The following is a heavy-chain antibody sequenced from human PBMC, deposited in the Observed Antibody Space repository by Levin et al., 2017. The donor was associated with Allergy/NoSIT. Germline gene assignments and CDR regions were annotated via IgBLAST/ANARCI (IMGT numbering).Heavy chain of an antibody. V-gene: IGHV3-30-3*01. J-gene: IGHJ4*02. CDR1: GFTFSSYA. CDR3: ARSGVGYTGYYFDY. CDR2: ISYDGSNK. Sequence: GGSLRLSCAASGFTFSSYAMHWVRQAPGKGLEWVAVISYDGSNKYYADSVKGRFTISRDNSKNTLYLQMNSLRAEDTAVYYCARSGVGYTGYYFDYWGQGTLVTVSS. D-gene: IGHD6-13*01.